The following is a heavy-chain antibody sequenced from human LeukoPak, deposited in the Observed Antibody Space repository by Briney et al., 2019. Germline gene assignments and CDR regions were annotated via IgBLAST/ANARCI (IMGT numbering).Heavy chain of an antibody. Sequence: GSLRLSCAASGFIFSGCDMHWVRQASGKGLEWVGRITTKANNYATAYAASVKGRFTISRDDSENTAYLQMNSLKTEDTAVYYCTTYRSGHYWGQGTLVTVPS. CDR2: ITTKANNYAT. CDR1: GFIFSGCD. J-gene: IGHJ4*02. D-gene: IGHD6-19*01. V-gene: IGHV3-73*01. CDR3: TTYRSGHY.